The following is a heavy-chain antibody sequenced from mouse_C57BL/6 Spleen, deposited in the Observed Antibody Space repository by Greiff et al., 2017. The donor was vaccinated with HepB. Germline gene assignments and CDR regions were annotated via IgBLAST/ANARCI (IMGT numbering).Heavy chain of an antibody. J-gene: IGHJ1*03. V-gene: IGHV3-1*01. CDR1: GYSITSGYD. Sequence: VQLQQSGPGMVKPSQSLSLTCTVTGYSITSGYDWHLIRHFPGNKLEWMGYISDSGSTNYNPSLKSRISITHDTSKNPFFLKLNSVTTEDTASYYSARNSYLYFDVWGTGTTVTVSS. CDR3: ARNSYLYFDV. CDR2: ISDSGST.